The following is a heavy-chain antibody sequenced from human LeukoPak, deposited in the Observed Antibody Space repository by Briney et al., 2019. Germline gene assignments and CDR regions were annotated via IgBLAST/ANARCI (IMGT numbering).Heavy chain of an antibody. CDR1: GGSFSGYY. Sequence: SETLSLTCAVYGGSFSGYYWSWIRQPPGKGLEWIGEINHSGSTNYNPSLKSRVTISVDTSKNQFSLKLSSVTAADTAVYYCAGGHRIDYWGQGTLVTVSS. CDR3: AGGHRIDY. J-gene: IGHJ4*02. CDR2: INHSGST. V-gene: IGHV4-34*01.